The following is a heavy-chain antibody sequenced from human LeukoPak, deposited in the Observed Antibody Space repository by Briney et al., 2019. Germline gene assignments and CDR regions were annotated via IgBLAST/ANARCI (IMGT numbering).Heavy chain of an antibody. V-gene: IGHV4-31*03. CDR2: IYYSGST. CDR3: AVDYGGNSDMSPGGN. CDR1: GGSISSGGYY. J-gene: IGHJ4*02. D-gene: IGHD4-23*01. Sequence: SQTLSLTCTVSGGSISSGGYYGSWIRQHPGKGLECIGYIYYSGSTYYTPSLKSRVTISVDTSKNQFSLKLSSVTAADTAVYYCAVDYGGNSDMSPGGNWGQGTLVTVSS.